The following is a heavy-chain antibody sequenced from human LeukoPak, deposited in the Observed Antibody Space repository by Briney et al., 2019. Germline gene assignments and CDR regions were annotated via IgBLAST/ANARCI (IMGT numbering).Heavy chain of an antibody. J-gene: IGHJ3*01. CDR2: IDQGGSTK. V-gene: IGHV3-7*01. CDR3: VRDKGGRSGAIYYDAFDV. Sequence: GGSLTLSCAPSAFTFNTYWMIWVRQAPGKGLEWVANIDQGGSTKYYVDSLKGRFTIYRDNAKNPLYLQMNSLRAEDTAVYYCVRDKGGRSGAIYYDAFDVWGQGTMVTVSS. D-gene: IGHD1-26*01. CDR1: AFTFNTYW.